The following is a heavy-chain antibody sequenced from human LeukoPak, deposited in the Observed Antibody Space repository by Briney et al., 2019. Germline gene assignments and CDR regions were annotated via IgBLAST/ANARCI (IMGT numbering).Heavy chain of an antibody. D-gene: IGHD1-14*01. Sequence: GGSLRLSCAASGFTFSSYGMHWVRQAPGKGLEWVAVISYDGSNKYYADSVKGRFTISRDNSKNTLYLQMNSLRDEDTAVYYCARDSVSDYWGQGTLVTVSS. V-gene: IGHV3-30*03. J-gene: IGHJ4*02. CDR2: ISYDGSNK. CDR1: GFTFSSYG. CDR3: ARDSVSDY.